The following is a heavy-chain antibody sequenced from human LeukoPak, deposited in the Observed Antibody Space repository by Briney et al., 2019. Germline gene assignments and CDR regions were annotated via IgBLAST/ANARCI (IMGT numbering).Heavy chain of an antibody. V-gene: IGHV3-53*01. CDR3: ARGPPGPLYYYYMDV. J-gene: IGHJ6*03. CDR2: IHTGGTT. Sequence: PAASLRLSCAASGFTVNNYNMTLVRRARGQGLELGSVIHTGGTTYYADSVKGRFTISRDNSKNTLFLQMNSLRADDTAVYYCARGPPGPLYYYYMDVWGKGTTVTVSS. CDR1: GFTVNNYN.